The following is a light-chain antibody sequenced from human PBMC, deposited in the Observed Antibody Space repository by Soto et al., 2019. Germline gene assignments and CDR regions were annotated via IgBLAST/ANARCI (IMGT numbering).Light chain of an antibody. V-gene: IGKV3-20*01. CDR2: DSS. CDR1: QSVSSSY. J-gene: IGKJ1*01. CDR3: QQYSSSTWT. Sequence: EIVLTQSPGTLSLSPGERATLSCRASQSVSSSYLAWYQQTPGQSPRLLIYDSSSRATVIPDRFSGSGSGTDFTLTIRRLEPEDFAVYYCQQYSSSTWTFGQGTHVEIK.